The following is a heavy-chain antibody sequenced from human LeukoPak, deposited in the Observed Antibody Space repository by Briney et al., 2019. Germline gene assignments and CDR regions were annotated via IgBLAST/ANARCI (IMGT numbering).Heavy chain of an antibody. Sequence: SETLSLTCTVSGYSISSGYYWGWIRQPPGKGLEWNGSIYHSGSTYYNPSLKSRVTISVDTSKNQFSLKLSSVTAADTAVYYCARLKIAVVPAATFDYWGQGTLVTVSS. CDR1: GYSISSGYY. J-gene: IGHJ4*02. CDR2: IYHSGST. V-gene: IGHV4-38-2*02. D-gene: IGHD2-2*01. CDR3: ARLKIAVVPAATFDY.